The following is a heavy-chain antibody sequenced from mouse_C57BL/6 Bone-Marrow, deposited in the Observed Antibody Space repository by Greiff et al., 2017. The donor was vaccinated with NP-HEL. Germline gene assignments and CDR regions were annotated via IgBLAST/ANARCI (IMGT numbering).Heavy chain of an antibody. CDR2: ISSGGSYT. CDR3: ARHLDGY. CDR1: GFTFSSYG. D-gene: IGHD2-3*01. J-gene: IGHJ2*01. V-gene: IGHV5-6*01. Sequence: EVQGVESGGDLVKPGGSLKLSCAASGFTFSSYGMSWVRQTPDKRLEWVATISSGGSYTYYPDSVKGRFTISRDNAKNTLYLQMSSLKSEDTAMYYCARHLDGYWGQGTTLTVSS.